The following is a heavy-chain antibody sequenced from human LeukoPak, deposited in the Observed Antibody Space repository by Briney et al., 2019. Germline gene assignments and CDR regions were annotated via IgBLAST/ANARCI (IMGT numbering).Heavy chain of an antibody. V-gene: IGHV3-73*01. D-gene: IGHD5-24*01. CDR2: IRSKANSYAT. CDR3: TRVDGTKPFDP. J-gene: IGHJ5*02. Sequence: PGGSLRLSCAASGFTFSGSAMHWVRQASGKGLEWVGRIRSKANSYATAYAASVKGRFTISRDDSKNTAYLQMNSLKPEDTAVYYCTRVDGTKPFDPWGQGTLVTVSS. CDR1: GFTFSGSA.